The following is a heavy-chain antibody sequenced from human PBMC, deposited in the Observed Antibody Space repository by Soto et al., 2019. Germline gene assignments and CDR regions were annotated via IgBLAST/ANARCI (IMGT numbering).Heavy chain of an antibody. Sequence: QVQLQESGPGLVKPSQTLSLTCTVSGGSISSGGYYWSWIRQHPGKGLEWIGYIYYSGSTYYNPSLKSRVTISVDTSKNQFSLKLSSVTAADTAVYYCARVVADRFLEWLSPFRYFDYWGQGTLVTVSS. CDR3: ARVVADRFLEWLSPFRYFDY. V-gene: IGHV4-31*03. CDR2: IYYSGST. J-gene: IGHJ4*02. CDR1: GGSISSGGYY. D-gene: IGHD3-3*01.